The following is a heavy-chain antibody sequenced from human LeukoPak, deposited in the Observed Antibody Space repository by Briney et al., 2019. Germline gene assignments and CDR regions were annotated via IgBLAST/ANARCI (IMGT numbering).Heavy chain of an antibody. V-gene: IGHV3-30*02. CDR2: IWYDGRNK. CDR1: GFTFSSHG. CDR3: AKGANYYVPGGYPPHY. D-gene: IGHD3-10*02. Sequence: TGGSLRLSCAPSGFTFSSHGMHGVPEAPGGGLEWGAYIWYDGRNKDYAEVMKARFTISRDNSKNTLYLQMNSLRAEDTAGYYCAKGANYYVPGGYPPHYWGQGPLVTASS. J-gene: IGHJ4*02.